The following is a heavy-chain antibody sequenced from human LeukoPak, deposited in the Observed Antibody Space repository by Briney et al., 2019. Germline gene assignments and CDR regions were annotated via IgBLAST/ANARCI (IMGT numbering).Heavy chain of an antibody. V-gene: IGHV3-7*01. D-gene: IGHD4-23*01. CDR2: IKQEGSEK. J-gene: IGHJ4*02. CDR1: GFTFSNYA. Sequence: GGSLRLSCAASGFTFSNYAMSWVRQAPGKGLEWVANIKQEGSEKYYVDTVKGRFTLSRDNAKNSLYLQMNSLRAEDTAVYYCAREGTVVKLDYWGQGTLVTVSS. CDR3: AREGTVVKLDY.